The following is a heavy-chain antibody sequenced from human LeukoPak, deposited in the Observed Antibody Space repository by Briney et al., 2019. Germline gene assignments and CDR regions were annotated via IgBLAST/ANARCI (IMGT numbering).Heavy chain of an antibody. Sequence: PGGSLRLSSAASGFTFSSYAMSWVRQAPGKGLEWVSAISGSGGSTYYADSVKGRFTISRDNSKNTLYLQMNSLRAEDTAVYYCARGAYYDFWSGYYNFDYWGQGTLVTVSS. CDR3: ARGAYYDFWSGYYNFDY. V-gene: IGHV3-23*01. D-gene: IGHD3-3*01. CDR1: GFTFSSYA. CDR2: ISGSGGST. J-gene: IGHJ4*02.